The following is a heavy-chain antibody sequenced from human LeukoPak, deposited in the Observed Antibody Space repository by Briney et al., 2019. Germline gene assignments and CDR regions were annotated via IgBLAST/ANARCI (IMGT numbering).Heavy chain of an antibody. J-gene: IGHJ4*02. CDR3: ARPTTYYDLLCGYYAWYYFDN. CDR1: GFTFSDYY. CDR2: ISSSGSTI. D-gene: IGHD3-3*01. Sequence: KSGGSLRLSCAASGFTFSDYYMSWIRRAPGKGLEWVSYISSSGSTIYYADSVKGRFTISRDNAKKSVYLQMNSLRAEDTAVYYCARPTTYYDLLCGYYAWYYFDNWGRGTLVTVSS. V-gene: IGHV3-11*01.